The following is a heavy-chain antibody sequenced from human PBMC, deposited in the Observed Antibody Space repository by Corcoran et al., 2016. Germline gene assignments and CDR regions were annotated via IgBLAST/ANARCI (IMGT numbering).Heavy chain of an antibody. V-gene: IGHV1-2*02. CDR2: INPNSGGT. CDR1: GYTFTGYY. Sequence: QVQLVQSGAEVKKPGASVKVSCKASGYTFTGYYMHWVRQAPGQGLEWMGWINPNSGGTNYAQKFQGRVTMTRDTSISTAYMELSRLRSDDTAVYYCARDVPRGRTHNWFDPWGQGTLVTVSA. CDR3: ARDVPRGRTHNWFDP. J-gene: IGHJ5*02.